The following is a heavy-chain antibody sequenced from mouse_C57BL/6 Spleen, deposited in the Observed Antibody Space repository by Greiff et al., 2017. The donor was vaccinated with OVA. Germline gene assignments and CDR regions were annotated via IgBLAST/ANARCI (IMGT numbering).Heavy chain of an antibody. CDR2: ISSGSSTI. CDR1: GFTFSDYG. Sequence: EVKLMESGGGLVKPGGSLKLSCAASGFTFSDYGMHWVRQAPEKGLEWVAYISSGSSTIYYADTVKGRFTISRDNAKNTLFLQMTSLRSEDTAMYYCAREDYYGSWFAYWGQGTLVTVSA. J-gene: IGHJ3*01. D-gene: IGHD1-1*01. V-gene: IGHV5-17*01. CDR3: AREDYYGSWFAY.